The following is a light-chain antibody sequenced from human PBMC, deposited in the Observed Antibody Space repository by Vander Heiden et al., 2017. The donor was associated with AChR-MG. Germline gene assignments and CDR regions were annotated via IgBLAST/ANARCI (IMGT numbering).Light chain of an antibody. V-gene: IGKV3-20*01. J-gene: IGKJ4*01. CDR3: QQYGSSPRT. CDR2: GAS. CDR1: QSIGSNY. Sequence: EIVLTQSPGTLSLSPGAGATLSCRASQSIGSNYLAWYQQKPGQAPRHLIYGASSRATGIPDRFSGSGSGTDFTLTISRLEPEDFAVYYCQQYGSSPRTFGGGTKVEIK.